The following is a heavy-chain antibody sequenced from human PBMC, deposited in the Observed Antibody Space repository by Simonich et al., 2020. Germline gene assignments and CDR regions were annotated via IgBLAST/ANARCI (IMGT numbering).Heavy chain of an antibody. CDR3: ARCGLVNYDILTGYHNWFDP. V-gene: IGHV4-34*01. J-gene: IGHJ5*02. Sequence: QVQLQQWGAGLLKPSETLSLTCAVYGGSFSGYYWIWIRPPPGKGLWGCGEINNRGSHNYTPSLKSRVTISVETSKNQFSLKLSSVTAADTAVYYCARCGLVNYDILTGYHNWFDPWGQGTLVTVSS. CDR1: GGSFSGYY. D-gene: IGHD3-9*01. CDR2: INNRGSH.